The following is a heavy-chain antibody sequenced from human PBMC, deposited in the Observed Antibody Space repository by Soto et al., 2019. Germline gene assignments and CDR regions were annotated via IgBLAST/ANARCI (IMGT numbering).Heavy chain of an antibody. D-gene: IGHD3-10*01. CDR1: GFTFSSYA. V-gene: IGHV3-23*01. CDR2: ISGSGGST. CDR3: AKDPRPWLGYYYYYMDV. J-gene: IGHJ6*03. Sequence: GGSLRLSCAASGFTFSSYAMSWVRQAPGKGLEWVSAISGSGGSTYYADSVKGRFTISRDNSKNTLYLQMNSLRAEDTAVYYCAKDPRPWLGYYYYYMDVWGKGTTVTVSS.